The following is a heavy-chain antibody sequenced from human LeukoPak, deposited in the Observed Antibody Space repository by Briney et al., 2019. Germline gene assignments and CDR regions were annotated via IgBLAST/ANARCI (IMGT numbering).Heavy chain of an antibody. V-gene: IGHV4-59*08. J-gene: IGHJ4*02. CDR1: GGSISSYQ. CDR3: AGHHPRNTVDF. D-gene: IGHD2-8*02. CDR2: ISYSGFT. Sequence: PSETLSLTCTVSGGSISSYQWSWIRQPPGKGLEWIGYISYSGFTNYNPSLKSRVTISLDTSKNQFSLKLTSVTAADTAVYYCAGHHPRNTVDFWGQGTLVTVSS.